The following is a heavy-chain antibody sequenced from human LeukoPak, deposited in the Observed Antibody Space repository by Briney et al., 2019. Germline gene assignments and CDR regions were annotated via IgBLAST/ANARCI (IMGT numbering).Heavy chain of an antibody. J-gene: IGHJ3*02. CDR1: GGSISIGGYS. V-gene: IGHV4-30-2*01. CDR2: IYHSGST. D-gene: IGHD3-10*01. CDR3: ARGGVGDDAFDI. Sequence: SETLSLICAVSGGSISIGGYSWSWIRQPPGKGLEWIGYIYHSGSTYYNPSLKSRVTISVDRSKNQFSLKLSSVTAADTAVYYCARGGVGDDAFDIWGQGTMVTVSS.